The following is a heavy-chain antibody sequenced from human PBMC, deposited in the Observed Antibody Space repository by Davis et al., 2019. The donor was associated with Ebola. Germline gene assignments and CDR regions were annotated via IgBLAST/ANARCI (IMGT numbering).Heavy chain of an antibody. J-gene: IGHJ6*02. CDR1: GGSFSGYY. D-gene: IGHD2-2*01. CDR3: ARVKYQLLGPYYYGMDV. V-gene: IGHV4-34*01. Sequence: SETLSLTCAVYGGSFSGYYWSWIRQPPGKGLEWTGEINHSGSTNYNPSLKSRVTISVDTSKNQFSLKLSSVTAADTAVYYCARVKYQLLGPYYYGMDVWGQGTTVTVSS. CDR2: INHSGST.